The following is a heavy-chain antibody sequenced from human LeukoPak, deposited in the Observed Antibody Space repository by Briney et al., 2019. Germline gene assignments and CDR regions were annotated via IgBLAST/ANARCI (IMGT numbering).Heavy chain of an antibody. CDR2: INPNSGNT. J-gene: IGHJ4*02. V-gene: IGHV1-18*04. CDR1: GYTFTGYY. CDR3: ARAVGADFDY. D-gene: IGHD1-26*01. Sequence: ASVKVSCKASGYTFTGYYMHWVRQAPGQGLEWMGWINPNSGNTNYAQKLQGRVTMTTDTSTSTAYMELRSLRSDDTAVYYCARAVGADFDYWGQGTLVTVSS.